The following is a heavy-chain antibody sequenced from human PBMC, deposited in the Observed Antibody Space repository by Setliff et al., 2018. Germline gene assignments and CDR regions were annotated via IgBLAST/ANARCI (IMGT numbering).Heavy chain of an antibody. CDR1: GASISRTSYY. CDR2: VSFSGST. D-gene: IGHD3-10*01. Sequence: PSETLSLTCNVSGASISRTSYYWGWIRQSPGKGVEWIASVSFSGSTYYNSALKSRATIFAHKSQTHFSLNLNSATAADTAVYYCARASRFGTTMWRGDYYMDVWGKGTTVTVSS. J-gene: IGHJ6*03. CDR3: ARASRFGTTMWRGDYYMDV. V-gene: IGHV4-39*02.